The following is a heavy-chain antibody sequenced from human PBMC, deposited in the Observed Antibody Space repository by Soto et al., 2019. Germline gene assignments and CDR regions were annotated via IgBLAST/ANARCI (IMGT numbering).Heavy chain of an antibody. CDR1: GFAFSRDA. Sequence: GGSLRLSCAASGFAFSRDAMSWVRQAPGKGLEWVSLITDNGGSTYYADSVKGRFTISRDNTKNTLFLQMNSLRAEDTAVYYCAKERATTTAFDYWGQGALVTVSS. V-gene: IGHV3-23*01. J-gene: IGHJ4*02. CDR3: AKERATTTAFDY. CDR2: ITDNGGST. D-gene: IGHD4-17*01.